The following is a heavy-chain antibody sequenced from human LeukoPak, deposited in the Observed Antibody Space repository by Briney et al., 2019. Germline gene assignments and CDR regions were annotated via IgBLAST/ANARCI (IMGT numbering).Heavy chain of an antibody. CDR1: GFTFDDHT. CDR3: AKDSQRFWIHIGWFDP. D-gene: IGHD2-21*01. CDR2: ISWDGGST. Sequence: GGSLRLSCAASGFTFDDHTMHWVRQAPGKGLEWVSLISWDGGSTYYADSVKGRFTISRDNSKNSLYLQMNSLRTEDTAFYYCAKDSQRFWIHIGWFDPWGQGTLVTVSS. J-gene: IGHJ5*02. V-gene: IGHV3-43*01.